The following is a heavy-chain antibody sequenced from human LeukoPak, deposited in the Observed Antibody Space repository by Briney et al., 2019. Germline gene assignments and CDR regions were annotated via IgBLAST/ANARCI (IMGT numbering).Heavy chain of an antibody. CDR2: INWNGGST. V-gene: IGHV3-20*01. D-gene: IGHD3-22*01. CDR3: ARDSDSSGYDY. J-gene: IGHJ4*02. CDR1: GFTFDDYG. Sequence: GGSLRLSCAASGFTFDDYGVSWVRQAPGKGLEWVSGINWNGGSTGYADSVKGRFTISRDNAKNSLYLQMNSLRAEDTALYHCARDSDSSGYDYWGQGTLVTVSS.